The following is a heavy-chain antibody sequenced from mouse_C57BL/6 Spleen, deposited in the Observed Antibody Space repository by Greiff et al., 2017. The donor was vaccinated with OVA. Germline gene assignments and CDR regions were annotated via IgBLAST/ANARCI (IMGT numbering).Heavy chain of an antibody. CDR3: TRTEKLYFDY. V-gene: IGHV1-15*01. CDR1: GYTFTDYE. CDR2: IDPETGGT. Sequence: QVQLQQSGAELVRPGASVTLSCKASGYTFTDYEMHWVKQTPVHGLEWIGAIDPETGGTAYNQKFKGKAILTADKSSSTAYMELRSLTSEDSAVYYCTRTEKLYFDYWGQGTTLTVSS. J-gene: IGHJ2*01.